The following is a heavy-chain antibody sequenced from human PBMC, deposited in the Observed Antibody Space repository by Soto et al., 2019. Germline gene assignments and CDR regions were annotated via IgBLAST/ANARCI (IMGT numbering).Heavy chain of an antibody. Sequence: EVQLLESGGGLVQPGGSLRLSCAVSGLTFSRLDLSWVRQPPGNGREWGSASGGRDLSTQYVGSVKCRFHISSDSSKNTLYLPMNSLLAEDPAVYYCVTHSWNYLGQGTLVTVSS. V-gene: IGHV3-23*01. CDR3: VTHSWNY. D-gene: IGHD1-1*01. J-gene: IGHJ4*02. CDR2: SGGRDLST. CDR1: GLTFSRLD.